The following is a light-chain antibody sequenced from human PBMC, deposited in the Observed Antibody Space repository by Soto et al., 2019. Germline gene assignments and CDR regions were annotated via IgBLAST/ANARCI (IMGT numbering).Light chain of an antibody. CDR1: QSVSSTY. J-gene: IGKJ1*01. CDR2: GTS. CDR3: QQYGSSPWT. Sequence: EIVLTQSPDTLSLSPGERATLSCRASQSVSSTYLAWYQQKPGQGPRLLISGTSSRATGVPDRISGSGSGTDFTLTISRLEPEDVAVYCCQQYGSSPWTFGQGTKVEIK. V-gene: IGKV3-20*01.